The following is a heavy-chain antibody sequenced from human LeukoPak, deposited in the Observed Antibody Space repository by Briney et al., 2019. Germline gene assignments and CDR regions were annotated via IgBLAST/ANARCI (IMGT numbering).Heavy chain of an antibody. CDR2: INPNSGGT. D-gene: IGHD1-20*01. J-gene: IGHJ3*02. Sequence: ASVKVSCKASGYTFTGYFMHWVRQAPGQGLEWMGWINPNSGGTNYSQKFQGRVTMTRDTSISTAYMELSRLRSDDTAVYYCARVTGTTYRNAFDIWGQGTMVTVSS. CDR3: ARVTGTTYRNAFDI. CDR1: GYTFTGYF. V-gene: IGHV1-2*02.